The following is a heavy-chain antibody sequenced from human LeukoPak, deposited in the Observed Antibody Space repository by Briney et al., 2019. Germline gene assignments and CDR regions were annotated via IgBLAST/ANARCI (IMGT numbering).Heavy chain of an antibody. Sequence: ASVKVSCKASGYTFDIYGISWVRQAPGQGLEWMGWITAYNDNTNYVQNLQGRVTMTTDTSTSTAYMELRSLRSDDTAVYYCARFPLYFNILTGYQATHYFDYWGQGPLVTVSS. CDR1: GYTFDIYG. D-gene: IGHD3-9*01. V-gene: IGHV1-18*01. J-gene: IGHJ4*02. CDR2: ITAYNDNT. CDR3: ARFPLYFNILTGYQATHYFDY.